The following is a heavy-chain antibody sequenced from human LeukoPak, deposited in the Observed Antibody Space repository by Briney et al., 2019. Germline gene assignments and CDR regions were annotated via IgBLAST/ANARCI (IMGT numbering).Heavy chain of an antibody. D-gene: IGHD6-19*01. J-gene: IGHJ4*02. V-gene: IGHV3-30*18. Sequence: PGGSLRLSCAASGFTFSSYGMHWVRQAPGKGLEWVAVISYDGSNKYYADSVKGRFTISRDNSKNTLYLQMNSLRAEDTAVYYCAKDPKGTAVAGFDYWGQGTLATVSS. CDR3: AKDPKGTAVAGFDY. CDR1: GFTFSSYG. CDR2: ISYDGSNK.